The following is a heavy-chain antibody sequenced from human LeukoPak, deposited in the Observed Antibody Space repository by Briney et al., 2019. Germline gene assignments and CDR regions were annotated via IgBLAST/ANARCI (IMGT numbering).Heavy chain of an antibody. V-gene: IGHV1-46*03. D-gene: IGHD6-19*01. CDR1: GYTFTSYY. CDR2: INPSGGST. J-gene: IGHJ4*02. Sequence: ASVKVPCKASGYTFTSYYMHWVRQAPGRGLEWMGIINPSGGSTSYAQKFQGRVTMPRDTSTSTVYMELSSLRSEDTAVYYCARYSSGWYGSFDYWGQGTLVTVSS. CDR3: ARYSSGWYGSFDY.